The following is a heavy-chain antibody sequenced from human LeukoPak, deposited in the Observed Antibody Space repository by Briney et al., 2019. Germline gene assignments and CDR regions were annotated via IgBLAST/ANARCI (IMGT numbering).Heavy chain of an antibody. J-gene: IGHJ4*02. V-gene: IGHV3-21*01. CDR2: ISSSSSYI. CDR1: GFTFSSYS. CDR3: ARDLGYSSPTGGY. D-gene: IGHD6-13*01. Sequence: GGSLRLSCAASGFTFSSYSMNWVRQAPGKGLEWVSSISSSSSYIYYADSVKGRFTISRDNAKNSLYLQMNSLRAEDTAVYYCARDLGYSSPTGGYWGQGTLVTVSS.